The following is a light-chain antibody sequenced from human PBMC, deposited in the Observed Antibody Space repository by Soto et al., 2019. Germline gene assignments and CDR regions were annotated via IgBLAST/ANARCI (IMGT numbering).Light chain of an antibody. CDR1: QGISSY. CDR3: QKYNSAPRT. V-gene: IGKV1-27*01. J-gene: IGKJ1*01. CDR2: AAS. Sequence: DIQMIQSPSSLSASVGDRVTITCRASQGISSYLAWYQQKPGKVPKLLIYAASTLQSGVPSRFSGSGSGTDFTLTISSLQPEDGATDYCQKYNSAPRTFGQGTKVEIK.